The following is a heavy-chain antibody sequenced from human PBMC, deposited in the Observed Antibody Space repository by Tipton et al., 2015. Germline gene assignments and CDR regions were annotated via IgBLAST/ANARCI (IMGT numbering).Heavy chain of an antibody. Sequence: QLVQSGAEVKKPGSSVKDFCKASGGTFKNHDINWVRQAPGQGLEWMGGIISVVTTLNYAQKFQGRVTITADESMTTFYMDLSNLISEDTAVYFCAGRRCSGATCYSHWYFDLWGRGTLVTVSS. CDR1: GGTFKNHD. CDR2: IISVVTTL. V-gene: IGHV1-69*01. CDR3: AGRRCSGATCYSHWYFDL. J-gene: IGHJ2*01. D-gene: IGHD2-2*01.